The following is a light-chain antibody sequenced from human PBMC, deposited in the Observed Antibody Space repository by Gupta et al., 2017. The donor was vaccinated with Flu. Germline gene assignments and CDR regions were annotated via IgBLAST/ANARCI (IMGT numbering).Light chain of an antibody. V-gene: IGLV2-14*01. CDR2: EVR. CDR3: SSYTSSSTWV. Sequence: QSALPQPASVSVSPGGSVTISCAVTSSDVGGYNYVSWYQQHPAKDPKLMIYEVRNRPSGVSNRFSGSKSGNTASMTMSGLQAEDDAYYYCSSYTSSSTWVFGGGTKLTVL. CDR1: SSDVGGYNY. J-gene: IGLJ3*02.